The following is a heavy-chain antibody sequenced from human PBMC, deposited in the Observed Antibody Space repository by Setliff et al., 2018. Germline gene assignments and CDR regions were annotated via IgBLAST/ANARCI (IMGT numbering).Heavy chain of an antibody. CDR3: ARGPCSGGSCYYQDY. Sequence: SETLSLTCAVSGGSISSSSYYWGWIRQPAGKGLEWIGRIYTSGSTNYNPSLKSRVTISVDTSKNQFSLKLSSVTAADTAVYYCARGPCSGGSCYYQDYWGQGTLVTVSS. V-gene: IGHV4-61*02. J-gene: IGHJ4*02. D-gene: IGHD2-15*01. CDR1: GGSISSSSYY. CDR2: IYTSGST.